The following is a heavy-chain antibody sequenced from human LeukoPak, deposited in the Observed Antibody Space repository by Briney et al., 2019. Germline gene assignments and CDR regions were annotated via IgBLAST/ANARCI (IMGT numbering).Heavy chain of an antibody. CDR1: GFSFSTYS. CDR2: ITSSPTYI. Sequence: NPGGSLRLSCAASGFSFSTYSMNWVRQAPGKGLEWVSSITSSPTYIYYADSVKGRFTISRDNAKNSVYLQMNSPRVEDTAEYYCAREMTYDSDSSGFVWGQGTLVTVSS. J-gene: IGHJ4*02. V-gene: IGHV3-21*01. D-gene: IGHD3-22*01. CDR3: AREMTYDSDSSGFV.